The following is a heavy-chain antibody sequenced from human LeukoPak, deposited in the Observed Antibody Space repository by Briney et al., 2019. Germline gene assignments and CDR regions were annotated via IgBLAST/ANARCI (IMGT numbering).Heavy chain of an antibody. CDR2: ISSNGGST. CDR3: VKDDSYYYDSSGYPH. J-gene: IGHJ4*02. D-gene: IGHD3-22*01. Sequence: PGGSLRLSCSASGFTFSTYFMRWVRQAPGKGLEYVSAISSNGGSTYYADSVKGRFTISRDNSKNTLYLQMSSLRAEDTAVYHCVKDDSYYYDSSGYPHWSQGTLVTVSS. V-gene: IGHV3-64D*09. CDR1: GFTFSTYF.